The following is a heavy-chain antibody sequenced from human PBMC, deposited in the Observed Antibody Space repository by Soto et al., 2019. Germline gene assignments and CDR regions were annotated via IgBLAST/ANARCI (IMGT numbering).Heavy chain of an antibody. CDR3: ARSQGSSTSLEIYYYYYYGMDV. J-gene: IGHJ6*02. V-gene: IGHV1-69*01. D-gene: IGHD2-2*01. CDR1: GGTFSSYA. CDR2: IIPISGTA. Sequence: QVQLVQSGAEVKKPGSSVKVSCKASGGTFSSYAISWVRQAPGQGLEWMGGIIPISGTANYAQTFQGRVTITADESTSTAYMELSSLRSEDTAVYYCARSQGSSTSLEIYYYYYYGMDVWGPGTTVTVSS.